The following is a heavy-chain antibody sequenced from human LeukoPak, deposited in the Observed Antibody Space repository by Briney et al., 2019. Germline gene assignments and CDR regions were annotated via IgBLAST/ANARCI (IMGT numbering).Heavy chain of an antibody. CDR3: ARKSSYGFV. Sequence: GGSLRLSCAASGFTFSTNAMSWVRQAPGKGLEWVANIKQDGSEKYYVDSVKGRFTISRDNAKNSLYLQMNSLRAEDTAVYYCARKSSYGFVWGQGTLVTVSS. D-gene: IGHD5-18*01. V-gene: IGHV3-7*05. J-gene: IGHJ4*02. CDR1: GFTFSTNA. CDR2: IKQDGSEK.